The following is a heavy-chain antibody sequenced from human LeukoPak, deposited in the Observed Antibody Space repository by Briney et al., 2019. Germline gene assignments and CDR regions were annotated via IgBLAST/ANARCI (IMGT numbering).Heavy chain of an antibody. CDR1: GFTFSDYA. Sequence: GGSLRLSCSASGFTFSDYAMSWVRQPPGKGLVWVSRINSDGINTSYADSVKGRFTISRDNAKNTLNLQMNSLRAEDTAVYYCARDLGQYYDTSDNWFDPWGQGTLVTVSS. V-gene: IGHV3-74*01. J-gene: IGHJ5*02. D-gene: IGHD3-22*01. CDR2: INSDGINT. CDR3: ARDLGQYYDTSDNWFDP.